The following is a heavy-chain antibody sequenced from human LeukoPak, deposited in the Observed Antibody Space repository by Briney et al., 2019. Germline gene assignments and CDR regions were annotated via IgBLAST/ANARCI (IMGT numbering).Heavy chain of an antibody. CDR2: ISDDGNTE. J-gene: IGHJ4*02. D-gene: IGHD6-19*01. V-gene: IGHV3-30*18. CDR3: AKEGSSGWYGNY. Sequence: GGSLRLSCAASGFTFSSYGMHWVRQGPGKGLEWVALISDDGNTEFYADSVKGRFTISRDNSKNTPYLQMNSLRPEDTAVYYCAKEGSSGWYGNYWGQGTLVTVSS. CDR1: GFTFSSYG.